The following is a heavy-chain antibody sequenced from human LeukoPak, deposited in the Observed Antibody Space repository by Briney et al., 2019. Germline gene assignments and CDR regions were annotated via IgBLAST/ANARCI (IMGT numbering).Heavy chain of an antibody. CDR1: GYSFTSYW. CDR3: ARSGNDYYDSSDYYYNDY. J-gene: IGHJ4*02. V-gene: IGHV5-51*01. D-gene: IGHD3-22*01. CDR2: IYTGDSDT. Sequence: GESLKTSCKGSGYSFTSYWIGWVRQMPGKGLEWMGIIYTGDSDTRYSPSFQGQVTISADKSISTAYLQWISLKASDTAMYYCARSGNDYYDSSDYYYNDYWGQGTLVTVSS.